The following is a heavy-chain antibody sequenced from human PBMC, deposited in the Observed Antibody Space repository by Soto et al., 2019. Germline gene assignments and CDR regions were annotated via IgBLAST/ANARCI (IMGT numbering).Heavy chain of an antibody. CDR3: ARERTNRPNDY. D-gene: IGHD2-8*01. CDR2: MNPNSGNT. CDR1: GYTFTSYD. J-gene: IGHJ4*02. Sequence: QVQLVQSGAEVKKPGASVKVACKASGYTFTSYDINWVRQATGQGLEWMGWMNPNSGNTGNAQKCQGRVTLTRHTPISTAYMELGSLRSEDTAVYYCARERTNRPNDYWGQGTLVTVSS. V-gene: IGHV1-8*01.